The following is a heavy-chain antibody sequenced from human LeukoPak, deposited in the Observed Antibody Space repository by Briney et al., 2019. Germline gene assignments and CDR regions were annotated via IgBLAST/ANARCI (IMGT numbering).Heavy chain of an antibody. CDR1: GYTFTGYY. J-gene: IGHJ4*02. V-gene: IGHV1-2*02. D-gene: IGHD3-22*01. Sequence: ASVKVSCKASGYTFTGYYMHWVRQAPGQGLEWMGWINPNSGGTNYAQKFQGRVTMTRDTSISTAYMKLSRMRSDDTAMYYCARIGIYYDSSGYYDTIDYWGQGPLVTVSS. CDR3: ARIGIYYDSSGYYDTIDY. CDR2: INPNSGGT.